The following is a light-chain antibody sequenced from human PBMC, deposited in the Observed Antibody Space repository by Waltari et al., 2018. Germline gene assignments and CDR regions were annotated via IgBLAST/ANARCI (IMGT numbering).Light chain of an antibody. CDR3: QHYNNWPMSA. V-gene: IGKV3-15*01. J-gene: IGKJ2*01. CDR1: QNVNNY. Sequence: EIVLTQSPAILSLSPGDRATLSCRASQNVNNYLAWYQQRPGQAPRLLIYGASTRATGCPARFSGSGSRTEFTLTINSLQSEDSALYYCQHYNNWPMSAFGQGTKLEIK. CDR2: GAS.